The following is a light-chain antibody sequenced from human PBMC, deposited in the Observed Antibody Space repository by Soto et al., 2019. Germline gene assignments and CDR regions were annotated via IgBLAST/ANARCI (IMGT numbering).Light chain of an antibody. CDR3: HPRSSRPTNT. V-gene: IGKV3-11*01. CDR1: QSVSNY. Sequence: VLTQSPAILCLSPGERASLSCRASQSVSNYLAWYQQRPGQAPRLLIYDTSKRATGIPPRFSGSGSGTDFTLTISSLEPEAFAVYYCHPRSSRPTNTFGGGTNVDIK. CDR2: DTS. J-gene: IGKJ4*01.